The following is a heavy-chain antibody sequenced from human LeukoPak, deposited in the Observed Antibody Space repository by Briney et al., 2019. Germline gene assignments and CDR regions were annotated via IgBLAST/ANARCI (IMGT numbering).Heavy chain of an antibody. CDR1: GFTFSSYA. J-gene: IGHJ4*02. V-gene: IGHV3-23*01. CDR3: AKEFGTMVRGVIDHFYY. CDR2: ISGSGGST. Sequence: GGSLRLSCAASGFTFSSYAMSWVRQAPGKGLEWVSAISGSGGSTYYADSVKGRFTISRDNSKNTLYLQMNSLRAEDRAVYYCAKEFGTMVRGVIDHFYYWGQGTLVTVSS. D-gene: IGHD3-10*01.